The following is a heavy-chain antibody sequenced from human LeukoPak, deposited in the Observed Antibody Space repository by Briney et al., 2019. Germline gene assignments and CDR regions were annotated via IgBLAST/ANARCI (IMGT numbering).Heavy chain of an antibody. CDR1: GFTFDDYA. CDR3: AKDGRGAYYDSSGYPYFDY. D-gene: IGHD3-22*01. J-gene: IGHJ4*02. CDR2: ISWNSGNI. V-gene: IGHV3-9*01. Sequence: SGGSLRLSCAASGFTFDDYAMRWVRQAPGKGLEWVSGISWNSGNIGYADSVKGRFIISRDNAKNSLYLQMNSLRAEDTALYYCAKDGRGAYYDSSGYPYFDYWGQGTLVTVSS.